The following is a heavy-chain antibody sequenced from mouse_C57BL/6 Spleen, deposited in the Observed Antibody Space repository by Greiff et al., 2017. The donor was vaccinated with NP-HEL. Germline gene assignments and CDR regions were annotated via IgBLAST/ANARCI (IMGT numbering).Heavy chain of an antibody. D-gene: IGHD1-1*01. Sequence: QVQLKESGPELVKPGASVKISCKASGYSFTSYYIHWVKQRPGQGLEWIGWIYPGSGNTKYNEKFKGKATLTADTSSSTAYMQLSSLTSEDSAVYYGARDYGSSYRYAMDYWGQGTSVTVSS. CDR3: ARDYGSSYRYAMDY. V-gene: IGHV1-66*01. CDR1: GYSFTSYY. J-gene: IGHJ4*01. CDR2: IYPGSGNT.